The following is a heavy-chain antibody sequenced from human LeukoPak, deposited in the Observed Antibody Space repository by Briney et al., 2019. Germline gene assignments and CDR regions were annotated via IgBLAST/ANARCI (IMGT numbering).Heavy chain of an antibody. CDR3: ARPRGSSGWLDY. CDR2: INPNSGGT. CDR1: GYTFTGYY. J-gene: IGHJ4*02. D-gene: IGHD6-19*01. Sequence: ASVKVSRKASGYTFTGYYMHWVRQAPGQGLEWMGWINPNSGGTNYAQKFQGRVTMTRDTSISTAYMELSRLRSDDTAVYYCARPRGSSGWLDYWGQGTPVTVSS. V-gene: IGHV1-2*02.